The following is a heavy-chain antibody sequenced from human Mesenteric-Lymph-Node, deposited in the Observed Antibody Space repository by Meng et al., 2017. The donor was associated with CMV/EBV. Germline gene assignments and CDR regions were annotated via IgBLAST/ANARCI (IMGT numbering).Heavy chain of an antibody. J-gene: IGHJ5*02. CDR1: GYTFTSYG. CDR2: ISAYNGNT. Sequence: ASVKVSCKASGYTFTSYGISWVRQAPGQGLEWMGWISAYNGNTNYAQKLQGRVTMTADTSTSTAYMELRSLRSDDTAVYYCARELSSTSWLVRNWFDPWGQGTLVTVSS. D-gene: IGHD2-2*01. V-gene: IGHV1-18*01. CDR3: ARELSSTSWLVRNWFDP.